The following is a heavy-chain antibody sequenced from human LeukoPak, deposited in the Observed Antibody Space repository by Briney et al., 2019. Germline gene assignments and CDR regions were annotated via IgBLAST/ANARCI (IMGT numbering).Heavy chain of an antibody. CDR1: GFTFSSYA. CDR3: AKGYCSSTSCKESFFDC. V-gene: IGHV3-23*01. D-gene: IGHD2-2*01. J-gene: IGHJ4*02. CDR2: ISGSGGST. Sequence: PGGSLRLSCAASGFTFSSYAMNWVRQAPGKGLEWVSTISGSGGSTYYFVKGRFTISRDNSKNTLYLQMNSLRAEDTAVYYCAKGYCSSTSCKESFFDCWGQGTLVTVSS.